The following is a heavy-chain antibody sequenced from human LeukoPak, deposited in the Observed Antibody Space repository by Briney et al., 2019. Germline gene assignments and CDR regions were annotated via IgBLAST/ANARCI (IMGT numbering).Heavy chain of an antibody. Sequence: GESLKISCEGSGYSFTNYWIGWVRQMPGKGVEWMGIIYPDDSDTRYSPSFQGQVTISADKSIGTAYLQWSSLKASDTAMYYCAIGGDSSTSCYRCFNYWGQGTLVTVSS. V-gene: IGHV5-51*01. CDR1: GYSFTNYW. J-gene: IGHJ4*02. CDR3: AIGGDSSTSCYRCFNY. D-gene: IGHD2-2*01. CDR2: IYPDDSDT.